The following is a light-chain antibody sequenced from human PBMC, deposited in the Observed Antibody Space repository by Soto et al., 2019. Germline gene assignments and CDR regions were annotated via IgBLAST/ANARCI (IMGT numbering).Light chain of an antibody. V-gene: IGKV1-6*01. J-gene: IGKJ1*01. Sequence: AIQMTQSPSSLSASVGDRVTITCRASQGIRNDLGWYQQKPGTAPKLLIYGASSLQSGVPSRFSGSGSGTDFTLTISSRQPEDFATYYCLQDYNFPWTFGQGTKVEIK. CDR2: GAS. CDR3: LQDYNFPWT. CDR1: QGIRND.